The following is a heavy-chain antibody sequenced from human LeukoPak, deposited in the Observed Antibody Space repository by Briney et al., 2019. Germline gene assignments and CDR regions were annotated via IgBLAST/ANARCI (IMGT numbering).Heavy chain of an antibody. CDR1: GESLTGYC. Sequence: SESLSLTCAVYGESLTGYCWIWIRQPPGKGLEWIGQINHFGSTNYNPSLKSRVTISADTSKNQFSLQLISVTAADTAVYYCARAICPIVVLPPAPPHTPPGDWGQGTLVTVSS. CDR3: ARAICPIVVLPPAPPHTPPGD. J-gene: IGHJ4*02. D-gene: IGHD2-15*01. V-gene: IGHV4-34*01. CDR2: INHFGST.